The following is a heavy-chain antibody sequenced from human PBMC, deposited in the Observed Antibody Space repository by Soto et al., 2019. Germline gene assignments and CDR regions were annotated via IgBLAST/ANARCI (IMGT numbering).Heavy chain of an antibody. V-gene: IGHV1-3*01. CDR1: GYTFTSYA. D-gene: IGHD4-17*01. CDR3: ARRAVTLFDY. J-gene: IGHJ4*02. Sequence: ASVKVSCKASGYTFTSYAMHWVRQATGQRLEWMGWINADNGNTKYSQKFQGRVTMTRNTSISTAYMELSSLRSEDTAVYYCARRAVTLFDYWGQGTLVTVSS. CDR2: INADNGNT.